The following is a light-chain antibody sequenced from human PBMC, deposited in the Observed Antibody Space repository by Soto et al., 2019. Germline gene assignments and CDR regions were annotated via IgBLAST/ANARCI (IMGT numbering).Light chain of an antibody. CDR3: QQYDDLPMT. Sequence: DSQMTQCPSSLFASVGDRFSITFQASQDISVHLNWYQQKPGKAPKVLISDASRLETGVPSRVSGSGSGKEFTFTINSLQPEDGATYICQQYDDLPMTFGQGTRLEIK. V-gene: IGKV1-33*01. CDR2: DAS. J-gene: IGKJ5*01. CDR1: QDISVH.